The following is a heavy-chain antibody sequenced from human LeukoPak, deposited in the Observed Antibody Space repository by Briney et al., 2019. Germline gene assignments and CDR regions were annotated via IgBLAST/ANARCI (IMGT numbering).Heavy chain of an antibody. CDR1: GFTFSSYW. CDR2: VNPQGSGT. D-gene: IGHD6-19*01. Sequence: PGGSLRLSCAASGFTFSSYWTHWVRQAPGKGLVWVSRVNPQGSGTSYTDSVKGRFTISRDNAKDALHLRMDNLRVEDTAVYYCARARWSSTGWFLGYWGQGTLVTVSS. V-gene: IGHV3-74*01. J-gene: IGHJ4*02. CDR3: ARARWSSTGWFLGY.